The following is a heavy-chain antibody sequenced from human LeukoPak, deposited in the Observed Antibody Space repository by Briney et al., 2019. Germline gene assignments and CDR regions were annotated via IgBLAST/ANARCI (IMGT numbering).Heavy chain of an antibody. CDR1: GYTFTSYD. CDR2: MNPNSGNT. J-gene: IGHJ4*02. CDR3: ARGNRSMVQGVIVY. D-gene: IGHD3-10*01. V-gene: IGHV1-8*01. Sequence: ASVKVSCKASGYTFTSYDINWVRQATGQGLEWMGWMNPNSGNTGYAQKFQGRVTMTRNTSTSTAYMELSSLRSEDTAVYYCARGNRSMVQGVIVYWGQGTLVTVSS.